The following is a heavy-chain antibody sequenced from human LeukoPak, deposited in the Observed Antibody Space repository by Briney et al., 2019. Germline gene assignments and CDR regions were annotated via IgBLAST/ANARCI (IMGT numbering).Heavy chain of an antibody. Sequence: SVEVSCKASGGTFSSYAISWVRQAPGQGLEWMGGIIPIFGTTNYAQKLQGRVTITADESTSTAYMELSSLRSEDTAVYYCALLATTVVTRFDYWGQGTLVTVSS. V-gene: IGHV1-69*13. D-gene: IGHD4-23*01. J-gene: IGHJ4*02. CDR3: ALLATTVVTRFDY. CDR2: IIPIFGTT. CDR1: GGTFSSYA.